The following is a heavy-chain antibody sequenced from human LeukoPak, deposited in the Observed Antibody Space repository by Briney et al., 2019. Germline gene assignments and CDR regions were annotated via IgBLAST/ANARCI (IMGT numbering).Heavy chain of an antibody. V-gene: IGHV3-23*01. CDR2: ISSSGGGT. J-gene: IGHJ4*02. D-gene: IGHD6-13*01. CDR3: AREKAATGFFDY. Sequence: GGSLRLSCAASGFTFSSYAMSWVRQTPGKWLEWVSAISSSGGGTHYADSVKGRFTISRDNSKNTLYLQMNSLRAEDTALYYCAREKAATGFFDYWGQGTLVTVSS. CDR1: GFTFSSYA.